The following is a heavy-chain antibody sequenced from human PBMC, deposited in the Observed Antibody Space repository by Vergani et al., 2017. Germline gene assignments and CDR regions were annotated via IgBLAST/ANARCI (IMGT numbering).Heavy chain of an antibody. CDR1: GFTFSDYY. Sequence: QVQLVESGGGLVKPGGSLRLSCAASGFTFSDYYMSWIRQAPGKGLEWVSYISISISYTNYADSVKGRFTISRDNAKNSLYLQMNSLRAEDTAVYYCARRAGIAAAGTAYYFDYWGQGTLVTVSS. V-gene: IGHV3-11*05. J-gene: IGHJ4*02. CDR2: ISISISYT. D-gene: IGHD6-13*01. CDR3: ARRAGIAAAGTAYYFDY.